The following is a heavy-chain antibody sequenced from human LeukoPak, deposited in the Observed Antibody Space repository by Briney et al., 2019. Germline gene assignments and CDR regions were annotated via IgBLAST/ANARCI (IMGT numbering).Heavy chain of an antibody. CDR1: GFPFSHLS. D-gene: IGHD2-8*01. CDR2: TDSGATST. Sequence: GGSLRLSCATSGFPFSHLSMSWVRQAPGKGLEWISTTDSGATSTYYAESVKGRFTISRDNSKNTLYLQMSSLRVEDTAVYYCAKQSYARSLGEGGPGTLVSVSS. V-gene: IGHV3-23*01. J-gene: IGHJ4*02. CDR3: AKQSYARSLGE.